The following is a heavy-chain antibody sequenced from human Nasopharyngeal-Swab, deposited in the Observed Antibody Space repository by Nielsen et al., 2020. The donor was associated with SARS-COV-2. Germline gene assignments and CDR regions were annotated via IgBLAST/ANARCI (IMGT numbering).Heavy chain of an antibody. CDR2: ISGSGGST. Sequence: GGSLRLSCAASGFTFSSYAMSWVRQAPGKGLEWVSAISGSGGSTYYADSVKGRFTISRDNSKNTLYLQMNSLRAEGTAVYYCAKEEGLWFGELLSGMDVWGQGTTVTVSS. J-gene: IGHJ6*02. CDR1: GFTFSSYA. D-gene: IGHD3-10*01. CDR3: AKEEGLWFGELLSGMDV. V-gene: IGHV3-23*01.